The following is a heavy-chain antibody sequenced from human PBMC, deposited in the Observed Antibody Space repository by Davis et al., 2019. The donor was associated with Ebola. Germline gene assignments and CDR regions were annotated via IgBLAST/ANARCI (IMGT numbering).Heavy chain of an antibody. CDR2: ISSSSSTI. D-gene: IGHD3-9*01. CDR3: AGGPIYYFDY. Sequence: GESLKISCEVSGFTFSTYSMNWVRQAPGKGLEWVSYISSSSSTIYYADSVKGRFTISRDNAKNSLYLQMNSLRDDDTAVYYCAGGPIYYFDYWGQGTLVTVSS. V-gene: IGHV3-48*02. CDR1: GFTFSTYS. J-gene: IGHJ4*02.